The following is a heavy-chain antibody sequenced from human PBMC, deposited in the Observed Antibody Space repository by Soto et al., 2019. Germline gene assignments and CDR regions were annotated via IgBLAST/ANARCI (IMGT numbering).Heavy chain of an antibody. D-gene: IGHD1-26*01. CDR1: GGSISSYY. V-gene: IGHV4-59*01. Sequence: QVQLQESGPGLVKPSETLSLTCTVSGGSISSYYWSWIRQPPGKGLEWIGYIYYSGSTNYNPSLKSRVTISVDTSKNQFSLKLSSVTAADTAVYYCARYLGATTSGAFDIWGQGTMVTVSS. J-gene: IGHJ3*02. CDR3: ARYLGATTSGAFDI. CDR2: IYYSGST.